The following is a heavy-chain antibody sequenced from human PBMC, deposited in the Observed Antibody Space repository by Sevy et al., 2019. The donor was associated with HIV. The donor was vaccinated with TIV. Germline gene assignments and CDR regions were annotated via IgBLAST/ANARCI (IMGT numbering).Heavy chain of an antibody. V-gene: IGHV3-30*04. CDR1: GFTFSSYA. CDR2: ISYDGSNK. J-gene: IGHJ6*02. Sequence: GESLKISCAASGFTFSSYAMHWVRQAPGKGLEWVAVISYDGSNKYYADSVKGRFTISRDNSKNTLYLQMNSLRAEDTAVYYCARGWLRSYGMDVWGQGTTVTVSS. CDR3: ARGWLRSYGMDV. D-gene: IGHD5-12*01.